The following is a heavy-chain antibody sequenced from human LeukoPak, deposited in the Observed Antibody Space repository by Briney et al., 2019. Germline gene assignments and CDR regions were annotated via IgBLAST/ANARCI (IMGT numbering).Heavy chain of an antibody. CDR1: GGSISSYY. Sequence: SETLSLTCTVSGGSISSYYWSWIRQPPGKGLKGIGYTYYSGSTNYNPSLKSRVTISVDTSKNQFSLKLSSVTAADTAVYYCARGGGRLMIVVDPHAFDIWGQGTMVTVSS. D-gene: IGHD3-22*01. J-gene: IGHJ3*02. V-gene: IGHV4-59*08. CDR2: TYYSGST. CDR3: ARGGGRLMIVVDPHAFDI.